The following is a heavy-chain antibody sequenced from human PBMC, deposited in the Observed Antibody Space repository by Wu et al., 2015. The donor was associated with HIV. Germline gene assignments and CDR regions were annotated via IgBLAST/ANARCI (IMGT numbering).Heavy chain of an antibody. CDR1: GYTYNTYY. V-gene: IGHV1-69*16. Sequence: QVQLVQSGPEVKRPGASVKVSCKASGYTYNTYYMHWLRQAPGQGLEWMGRIIPALGTVKYAQNFQGRVTITTDGTDESTNTAYMELNNVRSEDTAVYYCARLTAAAGTDGMDVWGQGTTVTVSS. CDR3: ARLTAAAGTDGMDV. D-gene: IGHD6-13*01. CDR2: IIPALGTV. J-gene: IGHJ6*02.